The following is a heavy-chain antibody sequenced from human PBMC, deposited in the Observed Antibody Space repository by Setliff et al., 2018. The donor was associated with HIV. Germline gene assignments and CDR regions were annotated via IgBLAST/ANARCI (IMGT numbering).Heavy chain of an antibody. V-gene: IGHV3-66*01. J-gene: IGHJ5*02. Sequence: GGSLRLSCAASGFAVSSNYMSWVRQAPGKGLEWVSVIYSGGTTYYADSVKGRFTISRDDSKKTLYLQMNSLTVEDTGVYYCAKDLFGSGWYNYFDPWGPGTLVTVSS. CDR2: IYSGGTT. D-gene: IGHD6-19*01. CDR3: AKDLFGSGWYNYFDP. CDR1: GFAVSSNY.